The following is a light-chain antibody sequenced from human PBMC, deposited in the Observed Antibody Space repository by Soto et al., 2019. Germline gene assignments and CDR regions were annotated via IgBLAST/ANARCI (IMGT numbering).Light chain of an antibody. CDR2: WAS. CDR1: QSVLYSSNNKNY. V-gene: IGKV4-1*01. Sequence: DIVMTQSPDSLAVSLGERATINCKSSQSVLYSSNNKNYLAWYQQKQGQPPKLLIYWASTRESGVPDRFSGSGSGKDFTLTISSLQAEDVAVYYCQQYYSTPPTFGQGTKVEIK. J-gene: IGKJ1*01. CDR3: QQYYSTPPT.